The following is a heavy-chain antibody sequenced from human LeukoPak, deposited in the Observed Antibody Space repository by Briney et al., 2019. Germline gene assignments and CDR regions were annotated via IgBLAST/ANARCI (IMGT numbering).Heavy chain of an antibody. Sequence: PSETLSLTCTVSGGSISSGGYYWSWIRQHPGKGLEWIGYIYYSGSTYYNPSLKSRVTISVDTSKNQFSLKLSSVTAADTAVYYCARDVLGVVALYGMDVWGQGTTVTVSS. J-gene: IGHJ6*02. CDR1: GGSISSGGYY. CDR2: IYYSGST. V-gene: IGHV4-31*03. D-gene: IGHD3-10*02. CDR3: ARDVLGVVALYGMDV.